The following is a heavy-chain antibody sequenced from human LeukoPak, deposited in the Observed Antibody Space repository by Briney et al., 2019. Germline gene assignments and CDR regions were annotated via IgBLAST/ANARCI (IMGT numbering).Heavy chain of an antibody. CDR2: INQDGSEK. CDR1: GFSFRNYW. Sequence: GGSLRLSCEASGFSFRNYWMNWVRQAPGKGLEWVANINQDGSEKHFVGSVKGRFIICRDNAKNSLYLQMKSLRAEDTAVYYCARDGQYSTSWYDFDYWGQGTLVTVSS. D-gene: IGHD6-13*01. J-gene: IGHJ4*02. CDR3: ARDGQYSTSWYDFDY. V-gene: IGHV3-7*04.